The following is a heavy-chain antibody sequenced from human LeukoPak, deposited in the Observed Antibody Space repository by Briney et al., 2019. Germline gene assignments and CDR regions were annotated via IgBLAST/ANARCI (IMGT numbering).Heavy chain of an antibody. J-gene: IGHJ4*02. Sequence: PSETLSLTCTVSGGSISSFYWSWIRQPPGKGLEWIGYIYHSGSAKYNPSLKSRVTISVDTSKSQFSLKLSSVTAADTAVYYCARQPVEMSTIAAIDYWGQGTLVTVSS. CDR1: GGSISSFY. CDR2: IYHSGSA. CDR3: ARQPVEMSTIAAIDY. D-gene: IGHD5-24*01. V-gene: IGHV4-59*01.